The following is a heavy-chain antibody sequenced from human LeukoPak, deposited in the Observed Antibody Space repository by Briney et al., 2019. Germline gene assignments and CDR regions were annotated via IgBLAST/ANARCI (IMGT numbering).Heavy chain of an antibody. J-gene: IGHJ4*02. CDR3: ARGKKWELLFFDY. V-gene: IGHV1-2*02. CDR1: RYTFTGYY. D-gene: IGHD1-26*01. Sequence: ASVKVSCKASRYTFTGYYTHWVRQAPGQGLEWMGWINPNSGGTNYAQKFQGRVTMTRDTSISTAYMELSRLRSDDTAVYYCARGKKWELLFFDYWGQGTLVTVSS. CDR2: INPNSGGT.